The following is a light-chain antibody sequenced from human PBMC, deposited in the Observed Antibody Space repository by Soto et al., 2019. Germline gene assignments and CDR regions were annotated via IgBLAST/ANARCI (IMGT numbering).Light chain of an antibody. CDR2: HVS. CDR3: CTDVGTYKV. V-gene: IGLV2-11*01. J-gene: IGLJ1*01. Sequence: QSALTQPRSVSGSPGQSVTISCTGPSGYIGDYVSSYQQHPGKAPKLMIYHVSQRPSGVPDRFSGSKSDNAASLTISGLQTDDEADYYCCTDVGTYKVFATGTKVTVL. CDR1: SGYIGDY.